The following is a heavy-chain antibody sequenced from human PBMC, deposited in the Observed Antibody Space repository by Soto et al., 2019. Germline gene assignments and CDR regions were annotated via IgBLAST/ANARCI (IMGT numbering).Heavy chain of an antibody. CDR2: IYTSGST. CDR3: ARVVGDYYGSGSYYEDWFDP. D-gene: IGHD3-10*01. CDR1: GGSISSYY. Sequence: SETLSLTCTVSGGSISSYYWSCIRQPAGKGLEWIGLIYTSGSTNYNPSLKSRVTMSVDTSNNQFSLKLSSATAADTAVYYCARVVGDYYGSGSYYEDWFDPLAQGTLVTSPQ. J-gene: IGHJ5*02. V-gene: IGHV4-4*07.